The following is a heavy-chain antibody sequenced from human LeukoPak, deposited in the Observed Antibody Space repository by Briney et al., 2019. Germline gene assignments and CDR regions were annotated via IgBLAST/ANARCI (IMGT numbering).Heavy chain of an antibody. CDR1: GGSISSYY. Sequence: SGPTLVKPSETLSLTCTVSGGSISSYYWSWIRQPPGKGLEWIGYIYYSGSTNYNPSLKSRVTISVDTSKNQFSLKLSSVTAADTAVYYCARDSWSIQGGIHWGQGTLVTVSS. V-gene: IGHV4-59*12. CDR3: ARDSWSIQGGIH. D-gene: IGHD6-13*01. J-gene: IGHJ4*02. CDR2: IYYSGST.